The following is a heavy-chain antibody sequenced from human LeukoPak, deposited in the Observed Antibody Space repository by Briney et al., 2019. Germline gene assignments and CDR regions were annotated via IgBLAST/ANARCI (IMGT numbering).Heavy chain of an antibody. CDR1: GLTFSSYA. V-gene: IGHV3-23*01. CDR3: GKSGSRDWDYFEY. J-gene: IGHJ4*02. CDR2: ISGDGGET. D-gene: IGHD6-19*01. Sequence: HPGGSLSLPCAVSGLTFSSYAMNWVRQAPGKGLEWVSTISGDGGETHDAESVRGRFTISRANSKNTLFMQMNSLRAEDTAVYYCGKSGSRDWDYFEYWGQGTLVTASS.